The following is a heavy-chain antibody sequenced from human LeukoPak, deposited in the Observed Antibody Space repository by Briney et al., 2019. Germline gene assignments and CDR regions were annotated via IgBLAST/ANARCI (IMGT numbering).Heavy chain of an antibody. V-gene: IGHV3-23*01. CDR3: AREVYGSGSDDYYYYYMDV. J-gene: IGHJ6*03. CDR1: GFTFSSYA. D-gene: IGHD3-10*01. Sequence: QAGGSLRLSCAASGFTFSSYAMSWVRQAPGKGLEWVSAISGSGGSTYYADSVKGRFTISRDNSKNTLYLQMNSLRAEDTAVYYCAREVYGSGSDDYYYYYMDVWGKGTTVTVSS. CDR2: ISGSGGST.